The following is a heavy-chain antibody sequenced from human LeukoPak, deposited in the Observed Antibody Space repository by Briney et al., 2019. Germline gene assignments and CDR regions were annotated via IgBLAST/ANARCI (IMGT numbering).Heavy chain of an antibody. CDR2: IYSGGST. V-gene: IGHV3-53*01. CDR3: AKEIVVVAAYFDY. CDR1: GFTVSSNY. D-gene: IGHD2-15*01. J-gene: IGHJ4*02. Sequence: GGSLRLSCAASGFTVSSNYMSWVRQAPGKGLEWVSVIYSGGSTYYADSVKGRFTISRDNSKNTLYLQMNSLRAEDTAVYYCAKEIVVVAAYFDYWGQGTLVTVSS.